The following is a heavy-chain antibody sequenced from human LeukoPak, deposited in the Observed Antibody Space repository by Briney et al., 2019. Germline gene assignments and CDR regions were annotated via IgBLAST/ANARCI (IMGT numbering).Heavy chain of an antibody. CDR1: GGSISSYY. J-gene: IGHJ4*02. D-gene: IGHD6-13*01. Sequence: SETLSLTCTVSGGSISSYYWSWIRQPPGKGLEWIGYIYYSGSTNYKPSLKSRVTISVDTSKNQFSLKLSSVTAADTAVYYCARLRRDSSSWTYYFDYWGQGTLVTVYS. CDR2: IYYSGST. CDR3: ARLRRDSSSWTYYFDY. V-gene: IGHV4-59*08.